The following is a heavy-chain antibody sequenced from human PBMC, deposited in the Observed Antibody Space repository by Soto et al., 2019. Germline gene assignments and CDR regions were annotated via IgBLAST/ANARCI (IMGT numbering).Heavy chain of an antibody. Sequence: SETLSLTCTVSGGSISSGGYYWSWIRQHPGKGLEWIGYIYYSGSTYYNPSLKSRVTISVDTSKNQFSLKLSSVTAADTAVYYCARTGGDYDYFQHWGQGTLVTVSS. CDR3: ARTGGDYDYFQH. D-gene: IGHD4-17*01. CDR1: GGSISSGGYY. V-gene: IGHV4-31*03. CDR2: IYYSGST. J-gene: IGHJ1*01.